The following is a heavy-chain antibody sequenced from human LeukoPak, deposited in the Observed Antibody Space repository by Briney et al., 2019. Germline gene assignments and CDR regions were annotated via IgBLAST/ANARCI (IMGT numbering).Heavy chain of an antibody. CDR3: AKKYSSSWYSNWFDP. CDR1: GFTFSTYW. Sequence: GGSLRLSCAASGFTFSTYWMSWVRQAPGKGLEWVANIKQDGSETYYVESVKGRFSIYRDNAKKSLYLQMNSLRAEDTAVYYCAKKYSSSWYSNWFDPWGQGTLVTVSS. D-gene: IGHD6-13*01. CDR2: IKQDGSET. V-gene: IGHV3-7*01. J-gene: IGHJ5*02.